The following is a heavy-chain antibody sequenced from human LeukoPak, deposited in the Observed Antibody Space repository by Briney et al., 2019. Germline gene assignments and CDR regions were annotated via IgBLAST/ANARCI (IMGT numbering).Heavy chain of an antibody. CDR3: ARGPYTDY. CDR2: ISSSSSTI. V-gene: IGHV3-48*04. J-gene: IGHJ4*02. D-gene: IGHD2-2*02. CDR1: GFTFSSYS. Sequence: GGSLRLSCAASGFTFSSYSMNWVRQAPGKGLEWVSYISSSSSTIYYADSVKGQFTISRDNAKNSLYLQMNSLRAEDTALYYCARGPYTDYWGQGTLVTVSS.